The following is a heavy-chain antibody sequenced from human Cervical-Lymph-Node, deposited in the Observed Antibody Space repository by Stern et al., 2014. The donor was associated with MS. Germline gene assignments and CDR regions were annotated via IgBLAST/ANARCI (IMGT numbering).Heavy chain of an antibody. CDR2: INTNTGNS. Sequence: VQLEESGSELRKPGASVKVSCKASGYTFTNYPMNWVRQAPGQGLEWMGWINTNTGNSTYAQGFTGRLVFSLDTSVSTAYLQISSLKAEDTAVYYCARDFVDTPMLTRSDFFDCWGQGTLVTVSS. D-gene: IGHD5-18*01. CDR1: GYTFTNYP. CDR3: ARDFVDTPMLTRSDFFDC. J-gene: IGHJ4*02. V-gene: IGHV7-4-1*02.